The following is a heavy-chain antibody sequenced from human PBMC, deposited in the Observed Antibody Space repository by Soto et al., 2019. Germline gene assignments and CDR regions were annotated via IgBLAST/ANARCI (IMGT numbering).Heavy chain of an antibody. CDR1: GFTFSSYA. J-gene: IGHJ4*02. V-gene: IGHV3-23*01. CDR2: VSGSGGTT. Sequence: EVQLLESGGGLVQPGGSLRLSCAASGFTFSSYAISWVRQAPGKGLGWVSAVSGSGGTTYYADSVKGRFTISRDNSKNTVYLQMNSLRAEDTAVNYCAKSDGGFDYWGQGTLVTVSS. CDR3: AKSDGGFDY. D-gene: IGHD2-21*02.